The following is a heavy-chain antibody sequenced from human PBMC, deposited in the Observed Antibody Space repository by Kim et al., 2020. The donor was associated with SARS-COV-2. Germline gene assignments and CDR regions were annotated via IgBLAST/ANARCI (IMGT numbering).Heavy chain of an antibody. CDR3: ARDGDCSSTSCYYYYYGMDV. J-gene: IGHJ6*02. V-gene: IGHV3-48*02. Sequence: RFTISRDNAKNSLYLQMNSLRDEDTAVYYCARDGDCSSTSCYYYYYGMDVWGQGTTVTVSS. D-gene: IGHD2-2*01.